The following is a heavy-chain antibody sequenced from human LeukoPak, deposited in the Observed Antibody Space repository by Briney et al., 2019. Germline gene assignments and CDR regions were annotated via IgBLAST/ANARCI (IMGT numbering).Heavy chain of an antibody. CDR3: ARGGYYDFWSGNLGPKYYYYYMDV. J-gene: IGHJ6*03. V-gene: IGHV4-59*01. CDR2: IYYSGST. Sequence: SETLSLTCTVSGGSISSYYWSWIRQPPGKGLEWIGYIYYSGSTNYNPSLKSRVTISVDTSKNQFSLNLSSVTAADTAVYYCARGGYYDFWSGNLGPKYYYYYMDVWGKGTTVTVSS. D-gene: IGHD3-3*01. CDR1: GGSISSYY.